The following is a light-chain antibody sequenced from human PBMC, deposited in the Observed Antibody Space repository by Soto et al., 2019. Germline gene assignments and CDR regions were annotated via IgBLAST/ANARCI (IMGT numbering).Light chain of an antibody. V-gene: IGKV3-11*01. CDR2: DAS. CDR3: QRRINGPHP. J-gene: IGKJ2*01. CDR1: QSVSNY. Sequence: EVVLTQSPATLSLSPGERATLSCRASQSVSNYLAWYQQKPGQAPSLLIYDASNRATGIPARFSGSGSGTDSTLPISTLEPEDFAVYYCQRRINGPHPFGQGTKLEIK.